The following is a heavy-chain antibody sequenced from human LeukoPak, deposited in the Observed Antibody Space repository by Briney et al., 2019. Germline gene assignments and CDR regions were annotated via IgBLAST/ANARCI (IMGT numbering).Heavy chain of an antibody. V-gene: IGHV1-69*05. D-gene: IGHD6-6*01. CDR2: IIPIFGTA. J-gene: IGHJ4*02. CDR1: GGTFSSYA. CDR3: VASPPIPRRHLKFARPDY. Sequence: ASVKVSCKASGGTFSSYAISWVRQAPGQGLEWMGGIIPIFGTANYAQKFQGRVTITTDESTSTAYMELSSLRSEDTAVYYCVASPPIPRRHLKFARPDYLGPGTPVTVSS.